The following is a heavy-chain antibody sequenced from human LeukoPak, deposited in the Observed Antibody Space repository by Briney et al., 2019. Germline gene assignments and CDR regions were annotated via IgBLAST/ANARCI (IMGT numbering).Heavy chain of an antibody. CDR1: GGSISSSSYY. CDR3: ARHITSYGDYEGDYFDY. J-gene: IGHJ4*02. CDR2: IYYSGST. D-gene: IGHD4-17*01. Sequence: PSETLSLTCTVSGGSISSSSYYWGWLRQPPGKGLEWSGRIYYSGSTYYNPSLKSRFTISVDTSKNQFSLKLSSVTAADTAVYYCARHITSYGDYEGDYFDYWGQGTLVTVSS. V-gene: IGHV4-39*01.